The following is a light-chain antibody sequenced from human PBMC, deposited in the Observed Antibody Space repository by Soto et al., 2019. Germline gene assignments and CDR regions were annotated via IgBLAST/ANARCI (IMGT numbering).Light chain of an antibody. J-gene: IGKJ2*01. CDR1: QAMSSS. Sequence: DIQLTQSPSFLSASVGDRVTITCRASQAMSSSLAWYQQKPAQAPKLLIYASSTLQSGVPSRFGGSGSGTEFTLTISSLQPEDFATYYCQQLNPFSRTFGPGTKLEI. CDR2: ASS. V-gene: IGKV1-9*01. CDR3: QQLNPFSRT.